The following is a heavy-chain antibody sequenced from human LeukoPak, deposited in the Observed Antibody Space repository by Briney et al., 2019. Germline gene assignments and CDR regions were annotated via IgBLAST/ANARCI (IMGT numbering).Heavy chain of an antibody. CDR2: ISSSGGYT. CDR1: GFTFSSYA. D-gene: IGHD6-6*01. J-gene: IGHJ6*03. Sequence: PGGSLRLSCTASGFTFSSYAMSWVREAPAKGLEWVSAISSSGGYTYHADSVRGRFTISRHNSKNTLSLQKKTLRPEDTPSFSCAKAVQYSSSLSPYYYDYYMDVWGKGTTVTVSS. V-gene: IGHV3-23*01. CDR3: AKAVQYSSSLSPYYYDYYMDV.